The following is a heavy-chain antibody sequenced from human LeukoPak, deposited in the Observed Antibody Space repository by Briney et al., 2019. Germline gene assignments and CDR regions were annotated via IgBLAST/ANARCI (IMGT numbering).Heavy chain of an antibody. CDR1: GYTFTSYY. CDR3: ARLAAAGPYFVY. Sequence: ASVKVSCKASGYTFTSYYMHWVRQAPGQGLEWVGIINPSGGSTSYAQKFQGRVTMTRDTSTSTVYMELSSLRSEDTAVYYCARLAAAGPYFVYWGQGTLVTVSS. J-gene: IGHJ4*02. D-gene: IGHD6-13*01. V-gene: IGHV1-46*03. CDR2: INPSGGST.